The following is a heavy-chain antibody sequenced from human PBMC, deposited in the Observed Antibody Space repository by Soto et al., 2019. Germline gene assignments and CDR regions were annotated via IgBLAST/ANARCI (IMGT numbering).Heavy chain of an antibody. CDR1: GYTFTSYD. Sequence: QVQLVQSGAEVKKPGASVKVSCKASGYTFTSYDINWVRQTAGQGLEWMGWMSPKTANTGYAQKFQDRVTMTRSTPISTAYMELSSLTSEDTAVYYCTGGPPNWGFDSWGQGTPVTVSS. V-gene: IGHV1-8*01. CDR2: MSPKTANT. J-gene: IGHJ5*01. CDR3: TGGPPNWGFDS. D-gene: IGHD7-27*01.